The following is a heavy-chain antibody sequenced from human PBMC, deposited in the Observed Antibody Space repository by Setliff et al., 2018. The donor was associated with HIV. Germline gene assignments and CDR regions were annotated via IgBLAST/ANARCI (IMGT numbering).Heavy chain of an antibody. CDR2: ITNGGGSK. J-gene: IGHJ4*01. Sequence: GGSLRLSCVASGFTFGDYYMGWFRQAPGKGLEWVSYITNGGGSKFYADSVKGRFTISRDNALNSLYLQLNSLRAEDTGVYYCSRPHTIAGNNRGFDYRGHGTLVTVSS. V-gene: IGHV3-11*01. D-gene: IGHD3-10*01. CDR3: SRPHTIAGNNRGFDY. CDR1: GFTFGDYY.